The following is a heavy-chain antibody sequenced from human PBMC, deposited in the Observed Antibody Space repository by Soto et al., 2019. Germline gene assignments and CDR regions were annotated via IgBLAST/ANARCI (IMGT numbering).Heavy chain of an antibody. J-gene: IGHJ4*02. CDR2: ISYDGSNK. CDR3: AKDGILDSSGHYYYFDY. CDR1: GFTFSNYG. Sequence: GGSLRLSCAASGFTFSNYGMHWVRQAPGKGLEWVAVISYDGSNKYYADSVKGRFTISRDNSKNTLYLQMNSLRAEDTAVYYCAKDGILDSSGHYYYFDYWGRGTLVTVSS. D-gene: IGHD3-22*01. V-gene: IGHV3-30*18.